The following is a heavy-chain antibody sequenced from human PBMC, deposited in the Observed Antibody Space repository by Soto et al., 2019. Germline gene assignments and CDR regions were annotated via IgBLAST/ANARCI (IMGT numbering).Heavy chain of an antibody. Sequence: QVQLQESGPGLVKPSQTLSLTCTVSGGSISSGDYYWSWIRQPPGKGLEWIGYIYYSGSTYYNPSAEGGVTISVDPSKTQFSLKLSSVPAADTAFYSCASLVITIFGVVIEGYNWFDPWGQGTLVTVSS. CDR1: GGSISSGDYY. CDR3: ASLVITIFGVVIEGYNWFDP. CDR2: IYYSGST. V-gene: IGHV4-30-4*01. J-gene: IGHJ5*02. D-gene: IGHD3-3*01.